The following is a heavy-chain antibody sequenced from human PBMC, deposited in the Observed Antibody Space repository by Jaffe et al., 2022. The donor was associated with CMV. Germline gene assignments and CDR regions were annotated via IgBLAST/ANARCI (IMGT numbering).Heavy chain of an antibody. CDR3: ARDQADGSSWRTKPYYYYYMDV. V-gene: IGHV1-46*01. D-gene: IGHD6-13*01. Sequence: QVQLVQSGAEVKKPGASVKVSCKASGYTFTSYYMHWVRQAPGQGLEWMGIINPSGGSTSYAQKFQGRVTMTRDTSTSTVYMELSSLRSEDTAVYYCARDQADGSSWRTKPYYYYYMDVWGKGTTVTVSS. CDR1: GYTFTSYY. CDR2: INPSGGST. J-gene: IGHJ6*03.